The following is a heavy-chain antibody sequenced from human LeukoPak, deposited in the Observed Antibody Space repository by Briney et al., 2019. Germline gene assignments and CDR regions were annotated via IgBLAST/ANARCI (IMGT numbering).Heavy chain of an antibody. CDR3: AKDRRTSTEPVDY. CDR1: GFTFSSYS. Sequence: PGGSLRLSCAASGFTFSSYSMNWVRQAPGKGLEWVSSISSSSSYIYYADSVKGRFTISRDNSKNTLYLQMNSLRAEDTAVYYCAKDRRTSTEPVDYWGQGTLVTVSS. CDR2: ISSSSSYI. V-gene: IGHV3-21*04. J-gene: IGHJ4*02. D-gene: IGHD5/OR15-5a*01.